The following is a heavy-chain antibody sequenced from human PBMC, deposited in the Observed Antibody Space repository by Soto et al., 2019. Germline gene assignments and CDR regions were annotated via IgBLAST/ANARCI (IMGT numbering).Heavy chain of an antibody. V-gene: IGHV1-8*01. D-gene: IGHD5-18*01. CDR3: ARERSYGLVY. CDR2: MNPNTCNT. CDR1: GYTFTSYD. Sequence: QVQLVQSGAEVKKPGASVKVSCKASGYTFTSYDINWVRQATGPGLEWMGWMNPNTCNTAYAQKFQGRVTMTRNTPISTAYMELSSLRSEDTAGYDSARERSYGLVYWGQGTLVTVSS. J-gene: IGHJ4*02.